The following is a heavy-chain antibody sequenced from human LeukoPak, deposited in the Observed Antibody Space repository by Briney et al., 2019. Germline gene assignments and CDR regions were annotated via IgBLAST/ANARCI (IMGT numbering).Heavy chain of an antibody. Sequence: GGSLRLSCAASGFTFSSYWMSWVRQDPGKGLEWVANMNQDGSHKYYVDSVKGRFTISRDNAKNSLYLQMNSLRAVDTAVYYCAGFYGGNRLGFDYWGQGTLVTVSS. CDR3: AGFYGGNRLGFDY. CDR1: GFTFSSYW. V-gene: IGHV3-7*01. D-gene: IGHD4-23*01. CDR2: MNQDGSHK. J-gene: IGHJ4*02.